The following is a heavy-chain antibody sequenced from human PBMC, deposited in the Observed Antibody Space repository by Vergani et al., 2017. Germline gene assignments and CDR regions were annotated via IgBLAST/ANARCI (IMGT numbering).Heavy chain of an antibody. Sequence: EVQLVQSGAELKKPGESLKISCKASGYRFTDYWIAWVRQMPGKGLEWMGIIFPGDSDTRYGPSFQGQVTISVDKSVSTTFLQWSSLLASDTAIYYCARQGMLTGSFYSYWGQGSLVTVSS. CDR2: IFPGDSDT. CDR3: ARQGMLTGSFYSY. CDR1: GYRFTDYW. V-gene: IGHV5-51*01. J-gene: IGHJ4*02. D-gene: IGHD1-1*01.